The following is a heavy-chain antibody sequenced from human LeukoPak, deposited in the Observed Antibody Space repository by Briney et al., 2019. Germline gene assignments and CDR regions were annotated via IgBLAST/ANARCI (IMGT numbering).Heavy chain of an antibody. CDR1: GYTFTSYD. J-gene: IGHJ6*02. D-gene: IGHD5-12*01. CDR2: INPNSGGT. Sequence: ASVKVSCKASGYTFTSYDINWVRQATGQGLEWMGWINPNSGGTNYAQKFQGRVTMTRDTSISTAYMELSRLRSDDTAVYYCAREVVIVATTYYYYGMDVWGQGTTVTVSS. CDR3: AREVVIVATTYYYYGMDV. V-gene: IGHV1-2*02.